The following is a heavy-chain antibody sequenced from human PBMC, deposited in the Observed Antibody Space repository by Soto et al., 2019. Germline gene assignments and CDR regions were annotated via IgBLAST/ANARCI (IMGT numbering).Heavy chain of an antibody. CDR1: GYSFITYW. CDR3: AREHYDSVGYSDY. J-gene: IGHJ4*02. Sequence: EVQLVQSGAEVKKPGESLRISCKGSGYSFITYWISWVRQMPGKGLEWMGRIDPRDSYTKYSPSFQGHVTLSADKSLSTAYLQWSSLKASDTAMYYCAREHYDSVGYSDYWGQGTLVTVSS. D-gene: IGHD3-22*01. V-gene: IGHV5-10-1*03. CDR2: IDPRDSYT.